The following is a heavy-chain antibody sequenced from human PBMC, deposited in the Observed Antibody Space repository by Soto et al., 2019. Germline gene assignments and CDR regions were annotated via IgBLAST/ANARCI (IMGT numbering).Heavy chain of an antibody. D-gene: IGHD3-9*01. CDR2: IHYSGNT. CDR3: GRRPTAHIFFY. J-gene: IGHJ4*02. Sequence: CNRQLPGKGLERVGSIHYSGNTHYAPSLTYRVTMAVDTSNNQFSLKLNSVTAADTAVYFVGRRPTAHIFFYWGQRAPVTVSS. V-gene: IGHV4-39*01.